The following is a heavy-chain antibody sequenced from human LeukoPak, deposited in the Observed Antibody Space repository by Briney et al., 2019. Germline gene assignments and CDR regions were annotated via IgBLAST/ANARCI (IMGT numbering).Heavy chain of an antibody. CDR3: ARGLGYSGSWYFDY. CDR1: GYRFTSYW. Sequence: GESLKISCKGSGYRFTSYWIAWVRQMPGKGLESMGIIYPGDSDTRYSPPFQGQVTISADKSISTAYLQWSSLKASDTAMYYCARGLGYSGSWYFDYWGQGTLVTVSS. V-gene: IGHV5-51*01. D-gene: IGHD6-13*01. J-gene: IGHJ4*02. CDR2: IYPGDSDT.